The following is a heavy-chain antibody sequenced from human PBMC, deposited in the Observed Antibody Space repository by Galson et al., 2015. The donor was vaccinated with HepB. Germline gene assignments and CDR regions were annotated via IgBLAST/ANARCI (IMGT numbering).Heavy chain of an antibody. D-gene: IGHD4-17*01. J-gene: IGHJ4*02. CDR2: IIPLFGSA. CDR3: ARSIYSVTSFGGFDS. Sequence: SVKVSCKASGGTFSSYPISWVRQAPGQGLEWMGGIIPLFGSANYAQEFQGGVTITADELTNTDYMGLRGLKFEDTAMYDCARSIYSVTSFGGFDSWGQGTLVPVSS. V-gene: IGHV1-69*13. CDR1: GGTFSSYP.